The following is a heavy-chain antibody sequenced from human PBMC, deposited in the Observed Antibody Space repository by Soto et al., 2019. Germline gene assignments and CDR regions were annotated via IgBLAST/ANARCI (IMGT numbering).Heavy chain of an antibody. CDR1: GFTFSSYG. CDR3: ARDFQTDFGSGYYFHYYYYSMDV. J-gene: IGHJ6*02. D-gene: IGHD3-3*01. CDR2: IWYDGSNK. Sequence: GGSLRLSCAASGFTFSSYGMHWVRQAPGKGLEWVAVIWYDGSNKYYADSVKGRFTISRDNSKNTLYLQMNSLRAEDTAVYYCARDFQTDFGSGYYFHYYYYSMDVWGQGTTGTVS. V-gene: IGHV3-33*01.